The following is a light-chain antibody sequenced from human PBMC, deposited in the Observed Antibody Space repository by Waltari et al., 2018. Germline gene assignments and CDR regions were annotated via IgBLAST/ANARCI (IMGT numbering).Light chain of an antibody. CDR2: DAS. Sequence: EILLTQSPATLSLSPGERATLSCRASQSVSSYLAWYQQKSGHAPRLLIYDASNRATDIPARFSGSGSGTDFTLTISSLEPDDFAVYYCQQRSDWPHSITFGQGTRLEIK. CDR3: QQRSDWPHSIT. J-gene: IGKJ5*01. CDR1: QSVSSY. V-gene: IGKV3-11*01.